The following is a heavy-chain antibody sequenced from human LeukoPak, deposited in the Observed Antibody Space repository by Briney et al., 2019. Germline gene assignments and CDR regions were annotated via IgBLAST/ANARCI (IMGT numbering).Heavy chain of an antibody. CDR2: INPDGSST. Sequence: GGSLRLSCAASGFSFSSYAMSWVRQAPGKGLVWVSRINPDGSSTTYGDSVKGRFTISRDNAKNTLYLQMNSLRVEDTAVYYCVRAVVGATDYWGQGTLVTVSS. CDR1: GFSFSSYA. CDR3: VRAVVGATDY. J-gene: IGHJ4*02. D-gene: IGHD1-26*01. V-gene: IGHV3-74*03.